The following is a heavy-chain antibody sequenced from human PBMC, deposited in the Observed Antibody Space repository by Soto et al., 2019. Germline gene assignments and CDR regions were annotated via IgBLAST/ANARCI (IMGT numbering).Heavy chain of an antibody. V-gene: IGHV4-31*03. Sequence: QVQLQESGPGLMKPSQTLSLTCTVSGDSISSGDYYWNWIRQDPGKGLEWIGSIHYRGNTYYNPTLESRLTISVDTSKNQFSLNLRSVTAADTAVYYCAREGGSYDSGGYLIRGAFDIWGQGTMVTVSS. D-gene: IGHD3-22*01. J-gene: IGHJ3*02. CDR3: AREGGSYDSGGYLIRGAFDI. CDR2: IHYRGNT. CDR1: GDSISSGDYY.